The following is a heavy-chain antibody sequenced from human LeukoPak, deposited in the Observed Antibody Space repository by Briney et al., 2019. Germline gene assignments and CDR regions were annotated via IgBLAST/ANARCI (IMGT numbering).Heavy chain of an antibody. D-gene: IGHD2-2*03. Sequence: GESLKISCKGSGFRSTIYWLAWVRQMPGKGLEWMGIIYPGDSDTRYSPSFQGQVTISADKSIRTAYLQWSSLKASDTAMYYCASGYCSRASCQEWFDPWGQGTLVTVSS. CDR3: ASGYCSRASCQEWFDP. V-gene: IGHV5-51*01. J-gene: IGHJ5*02. CDR1: GFRSTIYW. CDR2: IYPGDSDT.